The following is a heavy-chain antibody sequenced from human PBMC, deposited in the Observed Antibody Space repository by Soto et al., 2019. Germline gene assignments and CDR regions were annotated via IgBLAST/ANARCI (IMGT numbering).Heavy chain of an antibody. CDR2: ISYDGSNK. V-gene: IGHV3-30*03. J-gene: IGHJ6*02. Sequence: GSLRLSCAASGFTFSSFGMHWVRQAPGKGLEWVAVISYDGSNKYYADSVKGRFTISRDNSKNTLYLQMNSLRAEDTAVYYCARVGGLLFFGGMDGWGQGTKVTVSS. CDR3: ARVGGLLFFGGMDG. D-gene: IGHD2-21*02. CDR1: GFTFSSFG.